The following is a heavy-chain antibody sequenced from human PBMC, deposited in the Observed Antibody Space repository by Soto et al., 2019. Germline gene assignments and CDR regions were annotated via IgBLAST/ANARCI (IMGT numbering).Heavy chain of an antibody. Sequence: QLQLQESGSGLVKPSQTLSLTCAVSGGSISSGGYSWSWIRQPPGKGLEWIGYIYHSGSTYYNPSLKSRVTISVARSKNQFSLKLSSVTAADTAVYYCARAPDTAMGRGAFDIWGQGTMVTVSS. V-gene: IGHV4-30-2*01. J-gene: IGHJ3*02. CDR3: ARAPDTAMGRGAFDI. CDR1: GGSISSGGYS. CDR2: IYHSGST. D-gene: IGHD5-18*01.